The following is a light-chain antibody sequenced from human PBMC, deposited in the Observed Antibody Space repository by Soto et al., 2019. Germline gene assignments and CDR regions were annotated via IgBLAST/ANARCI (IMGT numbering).Light chain of an antibody. V-gene: IGLV7-43*01. J-gene: IGLJ3*02. Sequence: QAVVTQEPSLTVSLGGTVTLTCASSTGAVTSGYYPNWFQQKPGQAPRSLIYSTSYKHSWTPARFSGSLLGGKAALTLSGVQPEDEADYYCLLYYGGPWVFGGGTKLTVL. CDR1: TGAVTSGYY. CDR2: STS. CDR3: LLYYGGPWV.